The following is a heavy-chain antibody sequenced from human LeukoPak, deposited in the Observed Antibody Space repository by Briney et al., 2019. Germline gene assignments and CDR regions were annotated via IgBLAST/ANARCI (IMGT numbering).Heavy chain of an antibody. Sequence: SVKVSCKASGGTFSSYAISWVRQAPGQGLEWMGGIIPIFGTANYAQKFQGRVTITTDESTSTAYMELSSLRSEDTAVYYCARGQQLGERGLGYYYYYMDVWGKGTTVTVSS. CDR1: GGTFSSYA. CDR3: ARGQQLGERGLGYYYYYMDV. CDR2: IIPIFGTA. V-gene: IGHV1-69*05. J-gene: IGHJ6*03. D-gene: IGHD6-13*01.